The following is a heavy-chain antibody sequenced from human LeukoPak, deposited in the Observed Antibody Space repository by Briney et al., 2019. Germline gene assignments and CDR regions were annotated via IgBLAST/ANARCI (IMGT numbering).Heavy chain of an antibody. J-gene: IGHJ3*02. CDR2: ISYDGSNK. Sequence: GGSLRLSCAASGFTFSSYGMYWVRQAPGKGLKWVAVISYDGSNKYCADSVKGRFSISRDNSKNTLDLQMNSLRAEDTAVYYCAKALYSSLTKDAFDIWGQGTKVTVSS. D-gene: IGHD6-19*01. CDR3: AKALYSSLTKDAFDI. CDR1: GFTFSSYG. V-gene: IGHV3-30*18.